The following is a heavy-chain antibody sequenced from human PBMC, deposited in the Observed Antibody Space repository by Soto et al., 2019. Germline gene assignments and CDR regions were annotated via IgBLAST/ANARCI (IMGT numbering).Heavy chain of an antibody. V-gene: IGHV3-11*01. CDR2: ISSSGSTI. Sequence: GGSLRLSCAASGFTFSDYYMSWIRQAPGKGLEWVSYISSSGSTIYYADSVKGRFTISRDNAKNSLYLQMNSLRAEDTAVYYCAREVVAVAGTHYYYYMDVWGKGTTVTVSS. CDR1: GFTFSDYY. CDR3: AREVVAVAGTHYYYYMDV. D-gene: IGHD6-19*01. J-gene: IGHJ6*03.